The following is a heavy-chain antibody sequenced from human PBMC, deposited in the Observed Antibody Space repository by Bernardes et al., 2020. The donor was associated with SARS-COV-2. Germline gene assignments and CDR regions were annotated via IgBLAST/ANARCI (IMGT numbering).Heavy chain of an antibody. CDR3: ARVVYDFWSGYYYYYYYMDV. CDR2: ISAYNGNT. D-gene: IGHD3-3*01. V-gene: IGHV1-18*01. J-gene: IGHJ6*03. CDR1: GYTFTSYG. Sequence: ASVKVSCKASGYTFTSYGISWVRQAPGQGLEWMGWISAYNGNTNYAQKLQGRVTMTTDTSTSTAYMELRSLRSDDTAVYYCARVVYDFWSGYYYYYYYMDVWGKGTTVTVSS.